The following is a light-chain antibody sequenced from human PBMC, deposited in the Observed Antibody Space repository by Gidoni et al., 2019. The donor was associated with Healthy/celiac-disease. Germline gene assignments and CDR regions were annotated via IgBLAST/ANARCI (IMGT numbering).Light chain of an antibody. CDR3: QSYDSSNHVV. Sequence: NFILTQPHSVSESPGTTVTISCTRGSGSIASNYVQWYQQRPGSAPTTVIYEDNQRPSGVPDRFSGSIDSSSNSASLTISGLKTEDEADYYCQSYDSSNHVVFGGGTKLTVL. J-gene: IGLJ2*01. CDR1: SGSIASNY. V-gene: IGLV6-57*03. CDR2: EDN.